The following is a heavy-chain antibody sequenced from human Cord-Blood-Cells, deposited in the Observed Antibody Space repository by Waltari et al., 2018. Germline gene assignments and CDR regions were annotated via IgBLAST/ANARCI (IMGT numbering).Heavy chain of an antibody. CDR2: ISSSTSTI. J-gene: IGHJ6*02. CDR3: ARDYYDSSGYAYYYYYYGMDV. CDR1: GFTFSSYS. Sequence: EVQLVESGGGLVQPGGSLRLSCAASGFTFSSYSMNWVRQAPGKGLAWVSYISSSTSTIYYPDSVKGRFTISRDNAKNSLYLQMNSLRDEDTAVYYCARDYYDSSGYAYYYYYYGMDVWGQGTTVTVSS. V-gene: IGHV3-48*02. D-gene: IGHD3-22*01.